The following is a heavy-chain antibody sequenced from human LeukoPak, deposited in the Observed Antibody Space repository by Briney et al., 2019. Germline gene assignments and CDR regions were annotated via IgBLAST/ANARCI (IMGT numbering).Heavy chain of an antibody. CDR2: TSYGDGSS. V-gene: IGHV4-39*01. CDR3: ARFGIPTKGEPIGYFDY. D-gene: IGHD2-21*01. Sequence: SETLSLTCSVPGDSISSSNNYWGWIRQPPGKGLEWIGTTSYGDGSSFYNPSLRSRVTISVDTSKSQVSMKLSSVSTADTAIYYCARFGIPTKGEPIGYFDYWGQGTLVTVSS. CDR1: GDSISSSNNY. J-gene: IGHJ4*02.